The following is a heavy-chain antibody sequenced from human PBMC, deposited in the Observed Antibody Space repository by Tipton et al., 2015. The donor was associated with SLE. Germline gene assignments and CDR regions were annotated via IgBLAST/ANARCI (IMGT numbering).Heavy chain of an antibody. V-gene: IGHV4-4*08. CDR2: IYSTGST. CDR3: AAYGMDV. CDR1: GGSLSTYY. J-gene: IGHJ6*02. Sequence: TLSLTCSVFGGSLSTYYWSWIRQPPGKGLEWIGYIYSTGSTKYNPSLKSRVTISVDTSKKQFSLKLSSVTAADTAVYYCAAYGMDVWGQGTTVTVSS.